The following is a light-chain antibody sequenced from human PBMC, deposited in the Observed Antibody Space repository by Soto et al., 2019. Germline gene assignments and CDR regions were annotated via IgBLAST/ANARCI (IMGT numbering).Light chain of an antibody. CDR1: QSLSSSY. V-gene: IGKV3-20*01. Sequence: EIVLTQSPGTLSLSPGERATLSCRASQSLSSSYFAWYQQKPGQAPRLLIYDSFNRATGIPDRFSGSVSGTDFTLTISRLEPEDSAVYYCQQYGSLITFGQGTRLEIK. CDR2: DSF. J-gene: IGKJ5*01. CDR3: QQYGSLIT.